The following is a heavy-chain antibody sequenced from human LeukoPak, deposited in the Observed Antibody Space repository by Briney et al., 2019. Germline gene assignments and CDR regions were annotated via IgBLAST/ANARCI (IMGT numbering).Heavy chain of an antibody. D-gene: IGHD1-20*01. CDR2: INPNAGTT. Sequence: ASVKVSCKPSGYTFSSYYMHWVRQAPGQGLEWMGIINPNAGTTSYAQKFQGRVTVTRDTSTSTGYMELSSLGSEDTAVYYCARASTHRYNWKSGQLNDAFDIWGQGTMVTVSS. J-gene: IGHJ3*02. CDR3: ARASTHRYNWKSGQLNDAFDI. V-gene: IGHV1-46*01. CDR1: GYTFSSYY.